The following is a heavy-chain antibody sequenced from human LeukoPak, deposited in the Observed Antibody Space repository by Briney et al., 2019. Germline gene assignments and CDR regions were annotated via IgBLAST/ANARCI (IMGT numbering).Heavy chain of an antibody. CDR2: INPSGGST. CDR3: ASVRSGYGYYFDY. D-gene: IGHD3-22*01. V-gene: IGHV1-46*01. J-gene: IGHJ4*02. CDR1: GYTLTSYY. Sequence: ASVKVSCKASGYTLTSYYMHWVRQAPGQGLEWMGIINPSGGSTSYAQKFQGRVTMTRDTSTSTVYMELSSLRSEDTAVYYCASVRSGYGYYFDYWGQGTLVTVSS.